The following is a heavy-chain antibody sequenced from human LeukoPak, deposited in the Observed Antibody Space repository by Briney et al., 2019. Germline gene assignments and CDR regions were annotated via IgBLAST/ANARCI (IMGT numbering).Heavy chain of an antibody. CDR2: IYSGGST. CDR3: ARGGGDEYYYDSSGYPFDY. CDR1: GFTVSSNY. Sequence: PGGSLRLSCAASGFTVSSNYMSCVRQTPGKGLEWVSVIYSGGSTYYADSVKGRFTISRDNSKNTLYLQMNSLRAEDTAVYYCARGGGDEYYYDSSGYPFDYWGQGTLLTVSS. V-gene: IGHV3-66*02. D-gene: IGHD3-22*01. J-gene: IGHJ4*02.